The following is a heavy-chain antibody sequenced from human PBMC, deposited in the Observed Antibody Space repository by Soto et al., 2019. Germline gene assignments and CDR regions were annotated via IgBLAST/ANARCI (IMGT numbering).Heavy chain of an antibody. CDR1: GGSISSGGYY. V-gene: IGHV4-31*03. CDR3: ARDPMRYPTYFDY. Sequence: QVQLQESGPGLVRPSQTLSLTCTVSGGSISSGGYYWSWVRQHPGKGLEWIGYIYHSGTTYYNPSLTRRVIISVATSKNQFSLKLSSVTAADPAVYYCARDPMRYPTYFDYWGRGTLVTVSS. J-gene: IGHJ4*02. CDR2: IYHSGTT. D-gene: IGHD2-2*02.